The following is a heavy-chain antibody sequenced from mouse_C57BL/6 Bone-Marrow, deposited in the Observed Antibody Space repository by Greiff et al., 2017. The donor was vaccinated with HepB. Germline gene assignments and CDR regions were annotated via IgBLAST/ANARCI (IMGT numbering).Heavy chain of an antibody. J-gene: IGHJ1*03. D-gene: IGHD1-1*01. CDR3: ARPLPYYGSSPQYFDV. CDR1: GYTFTDYY. V-gene: IGHV1-26*01. Sequence: EVQLQQSGPELVKPGASVKISCKASGYTFTDYYMNWVKQSHGKSLEWIGDINPNNGGTSYNQKLKGKATLTVDKSSSTAYMELRSLTSEDSAVYYCARPLPYYGSSPQYFDVWGTGTTVTVSS. CDR2: INPNNGGT.